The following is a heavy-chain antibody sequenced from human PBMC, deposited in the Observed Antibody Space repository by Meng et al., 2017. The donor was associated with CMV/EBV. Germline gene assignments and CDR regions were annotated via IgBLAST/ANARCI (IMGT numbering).Heavy chain of an antibody. Sequence: GESLKISCAASGFTFSSYWMSWVRQAPGKGLEWVAVISYDGSNKCYADSVKGRFTISRDNSKNTLYLQMNSLRAEDTAVYYCARDSVGDIVVVPAAMKGAYYYYGMDVWGQGTTVTVSS. CDR1: GFTFSSYW. J-gene: IGHJ6*02. CDR2: ISYDGSNK. V-gene: IGHV3-30*03. CDR3: ARDSVGDIVVVPAAMKGAYYYYGMDV. D-gene: IGHD2-2*01.